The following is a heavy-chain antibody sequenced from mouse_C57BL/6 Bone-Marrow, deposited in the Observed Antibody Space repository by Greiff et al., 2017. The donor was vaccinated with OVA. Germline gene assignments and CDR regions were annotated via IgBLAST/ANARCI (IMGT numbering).Heavy chain of an antibody. CDR1: GFTFSDYG. Sequence: EVKLVESGGGLVQPGGSLKLSCAASGFTFSDYGMAWVRQAPRKGPEWVAFISNLAYSIYYADTVTGRFTISRENAKNTLYLEMSSLRSEDTAMYYCARHGGRGYYFDYWGQGTTLTVSS. V-gene: IGHV5-15*04. J-gene: IGHJ2*01. D-gene: IGHD1-1*02. CDR2: ISNLAYSI. CDR3: ARHGGRGYYFDY.